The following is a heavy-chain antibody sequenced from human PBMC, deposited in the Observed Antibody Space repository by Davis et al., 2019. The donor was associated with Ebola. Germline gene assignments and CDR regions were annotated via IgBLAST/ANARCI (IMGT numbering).Heavy chain of an antibody. CDR1: GFTFSSYA. D-gene: IGHD2-15*01. V-gene: IGHV3-23*01. Sequence: GESLKISCAASGFTFSSYAMSWVRQAPGKGLEWVSAISGSGGSTYYADSVKGRFTISRDNSKNTLYLQMNSLRAEDTAVYYCARHSWDSIHYYYYYYMDVWGKGTTVTVSS. CDR2: ISGSGGST. CDR3: ARHSWDSIHYYYYYYMDV. J-gene: IGHJ6*03.